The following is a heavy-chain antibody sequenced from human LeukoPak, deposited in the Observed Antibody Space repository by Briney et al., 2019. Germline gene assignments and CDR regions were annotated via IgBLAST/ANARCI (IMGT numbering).Heavy chain of an antibody. CDR3: VQGGGGNWFDP. V-gene: IGHV3-23*01. D-gene: IGHD3-10*01. CDR2: ISISPGST. Sequence: GGSLRLSCAASAFTFSSYAMSWVRQAPGKGLEWVSSISISPGSTYYADSVKGRFTISRDNSESTLYLQMNSLRAEDTAVYYCVQGGGGNWFDPWGQGTLVTVSS. J-gene: IGHJ5*02. CDR1: AFTFSSYA.